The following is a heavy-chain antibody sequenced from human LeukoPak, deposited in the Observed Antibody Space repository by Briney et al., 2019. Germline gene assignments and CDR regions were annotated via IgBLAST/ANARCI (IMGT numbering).Heavy chain of an antibody. V-gene: IGHV3-48*03. CDR2: ISSSGSTI. CDR3: ARVNIVVVTATPDYFDY. CDR1: GFTFSSYE. Sequence: GGSLRLSCAASGFTFSSYEMNWVRQAPGKGLEWGSYISSSGSTIYYADSVKGRFTISRDNAKNSLYLQMNSLRAEDTAVYYCARVNIVVVTATPDYFDYWGQGTLVTVSS. D-gene: IGHD2-21*02. J-gene: IGHJ4*02.